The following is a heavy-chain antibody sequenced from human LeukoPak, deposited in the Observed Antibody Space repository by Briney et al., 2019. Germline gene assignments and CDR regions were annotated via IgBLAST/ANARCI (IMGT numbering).Heavy chain of an antibody. J-gene: IGHJ5*02. D-gene: IGHD6-19*01. V-gene: IGHV4-38-2*01. CDR3: ARYLAVAVPNWFDP. CDR2: IYHSGST. Sequence: SETLSLTCAVSGYSISSGYYWGWIRPPPGKGLEWIGSIYHSGSTYYNPSLKSRVTISVDTSKNQFSLKLSSVTAADTAVYYCARYLAVAVPNWFDPWGQGTLVTVSS. CDR1: GYSISSGYY.